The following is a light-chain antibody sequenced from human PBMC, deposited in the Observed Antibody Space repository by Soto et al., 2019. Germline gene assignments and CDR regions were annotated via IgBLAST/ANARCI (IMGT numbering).Light chain of an antibody. J-gene: IGLJ2*01. CDR3: AAWDDSLNGVV. V-gene: IGLV1-44*01. Sequence: QSVLTQPPSASGTPGQRVTISCSRSSSNIGSNTVNWYQQLPATAPKLLIYSNNQRPSGVPDRFSGSKSGTSASLAISGLQSEDEADYYCAAWDDSLNGVVFGGGTKLTVL. CDR2: SNN. CDR1: SSNIGSNT.